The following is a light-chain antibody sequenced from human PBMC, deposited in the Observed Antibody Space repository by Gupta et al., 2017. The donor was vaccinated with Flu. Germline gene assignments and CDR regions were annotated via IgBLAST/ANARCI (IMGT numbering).Light chain of an antibody. Sequence: ATPFLPPGKTTTPFSSSRKGGSNLYWSQHKPGQGPRLSIYDNAERGTAIPAPFTGSGCGTDFTLTISSLEPEDLAIEDCQRGKYGPRLTFSGGTKVEIK. J-gene: IGKJ4*02. V-gene: IGKV3-11*01. CDR2: DNA. CDR3: QRGKYGPRLT. CDR1: RKGGSN.